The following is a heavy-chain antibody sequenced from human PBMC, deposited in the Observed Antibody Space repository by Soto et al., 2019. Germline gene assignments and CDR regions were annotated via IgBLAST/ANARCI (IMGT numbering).Heavy chain of an antibody. V-gene: IGHV4-61*01. J-gene: IGHJ4*02. CDR3: ARVRYCGGDCYQYYFDY. CDR2: IYYSGST. CDR1: GGSFSSGSYY. Sequence: LSLTCTVSGGSFSSGSYYWSWIRQPPGKGLEWIGYIYYSGSTNYNPSLKSRVTISVDTSKNQFSLKLSSVTAADTAVYYCARVRYCGGDCYQYYFDYWGQGTLVTVSS. D-gene: IGHD2-21*02.